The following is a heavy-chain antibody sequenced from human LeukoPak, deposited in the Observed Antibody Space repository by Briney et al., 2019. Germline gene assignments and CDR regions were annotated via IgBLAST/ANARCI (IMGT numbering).Heavy chain of an antibody. V-gene: IGHV3-48*01. CDR3: ARAGGFDP. J-gene: IGHJ5*02. Sequence: GGSLRLSCAASGFTFSSYSMNWVRQAPGKGLEWISYISGGSSTIYYADSVKGRFTISRDNGKNSLYLQMNSLRAEDTAVYYCARAGGFDPWGQGTMVSVPS. D-gene: IGHD1-26*01. CDR2: ISGGSSTI. CDR1: GFTFSSYS.